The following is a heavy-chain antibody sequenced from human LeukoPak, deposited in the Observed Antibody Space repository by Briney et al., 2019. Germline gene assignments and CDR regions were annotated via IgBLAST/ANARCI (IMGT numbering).Heavy chain of an antibody. CDR2: IFYTGST. J-gene: IGHJ6*02. CDR3: ARRFYYSSTSCPYGMDV. CDR1: GGSISSYY. D-gene: IGHD2-2*01. Sequence: NPSETLSLTCTVSGGSISSYYWSWIRQPPGKGLEWIGYIFYTGSTNYNPSLKSRVTISVDTSKNQFSLRLSSVTAADTAVYYCARRFYYSSTSCPYGMDVWGQGTTVTVSS. V-gene: IGHV4-59*01.